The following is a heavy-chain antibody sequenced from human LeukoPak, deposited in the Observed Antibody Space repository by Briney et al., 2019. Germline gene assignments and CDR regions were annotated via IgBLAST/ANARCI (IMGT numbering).Heavy chain of an antibody. Sequence: GGCLRLSCAASGFTFSTDGMGWVRQAPGKGPEWVAAISTDAHSTYYADSVKGRFTTSRDNSKTTLYLQMNTLRAEDTAVYYCAKGHTGYFFTIDNWGQGTLVTVSS. CDR2: ISTDAHST. CDR1: GFTFSTDG. CDR3: AKGHTGYFFTIDN. V-gene: IGHV3-23*01. D-gene: IGHD5-12*01. J-gene: IGHJ4*02.